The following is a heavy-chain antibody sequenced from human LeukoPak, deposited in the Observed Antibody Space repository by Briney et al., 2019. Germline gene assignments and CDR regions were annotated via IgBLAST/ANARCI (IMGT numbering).Heavy chain of an antibody. CDR1: GYTFTGYH. CDR3: ARVPPGLHDSSWPLDS. V-gene: IGHV1-2*06. D-gene: IGHD3-22*01. CDR2: INPNSGGT. Sequence: ASVKVSCKASGYTFTGYHMHWVRQAPGQGLEWMGRINPNSGGTSYAQKFQGRVTMTRDTSISTVYMELSRLGSDDTAVYYCARVPPGLHDSSWPLDSWGQGTLVTVSS. J-gene: IGHJ5*01.